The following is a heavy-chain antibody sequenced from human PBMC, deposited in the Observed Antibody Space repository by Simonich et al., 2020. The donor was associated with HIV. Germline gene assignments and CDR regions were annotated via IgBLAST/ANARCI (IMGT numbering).Heavy chain of an antibody. Sequence: QVQLQQWGAGLLKPSETLSLTCAVYGGSFSGNYWSWIPQPPGKGLEGIGEINHSGSTNYNPSLKSRVTISVDTSKNPFSLKLSSVTAADTAVYYCARRHPTTVTTPYFDYWGQGTLVTVSS. V-gene: IGHV4-34*01. D-gene: IGHD4-17*01. CDR2: INHSGST. CDR3: ARRHPTTVTTPYFDY. CDR1: GGSFSGNY. J-gene: IGHJ4*02.